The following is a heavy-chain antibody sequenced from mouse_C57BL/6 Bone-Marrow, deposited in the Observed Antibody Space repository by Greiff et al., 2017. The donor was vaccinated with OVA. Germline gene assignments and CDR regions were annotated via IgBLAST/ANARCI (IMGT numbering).Heavy chain of an antibody. CDR3: AREDYGSSWVYYFDY. J-gene: IGHJ2*01. CDR2: IDPSDSYT. CDR1: GYTFTSYW. Sequence: VQLQQPGAELVKPGASVKLSCKASGYTFTSYWMQWVKQRPGQGLEWIGEIDPSDSYTNYNQKFKGKATLTVDPSSSTAYMQLSSLTAEDSAVYYCAREDYGSSWVYYFDYWGQGTTLTVSS. V-gene: IGHV1-50*01. D-gene: IGHD1-1*01.